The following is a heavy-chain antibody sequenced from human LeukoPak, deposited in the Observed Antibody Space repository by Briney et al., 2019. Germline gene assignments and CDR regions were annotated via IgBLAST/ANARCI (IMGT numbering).Heavy chain of an antibody. CDR3: ARHSYYYDSSGYPY. Sequence: SETLSLTCAVYGGSFSGYYWSWIRQPPGKGLEWIGEINHSGSTNYNPSLKSRVTISVDTSKNQFSLKLSSVTAADTAVYYCARHSYYYDSSGYPYWGQGTLVTVSS. CDR2: INHSGST. J-gene: IGHJ4*02. D-gene: IGHD3-22*01. V-gene: IGHV4-34*01. CDR1: GGSFSGYY.